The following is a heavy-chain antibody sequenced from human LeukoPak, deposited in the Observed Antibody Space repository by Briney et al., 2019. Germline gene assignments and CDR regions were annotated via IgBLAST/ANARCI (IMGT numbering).Heavy chain of an antibody. CDR3: AKDRTAGYDGLVDY. J-gene: IGHJ4*02. V-gene: IGHV3-30*18. CDR2: ISYDGSNK. CDR1: GFTFSNYG. D-gene: IGHD5-12*01. Sequence: GRSLRLSCAASGFTFSNYGMHWVRQAPSKGLEWVAVISYDGSNKYYTDSVKGRFTISRDNSKNTLYLQMNSLRAEDTAVYYCAKDRTAGYDGLVDYWGQGTLVTVSS.